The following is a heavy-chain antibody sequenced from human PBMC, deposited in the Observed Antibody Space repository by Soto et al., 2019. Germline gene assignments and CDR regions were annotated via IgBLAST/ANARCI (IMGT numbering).Heavy chain of an antibody. D-gene: IGHD5-18*01. CDR2: FYPGDSDT. V-gene: IGHV5-51*01. CDR1: GYSFTSYW. J-gene: IGHJ6*02. CDR3: ARTGIQLWSYYYYYGMDV. Sequence: GESLKISCKGSGYSFTSYWIGWVRQMPGKGLEWMWIFYPGDSDTRYSPSFQGQVTISADKSISTAYLQWSSLKASDTAMYYCARTGIQLWSYYYYYGMDVWGQGTTVTVSS.